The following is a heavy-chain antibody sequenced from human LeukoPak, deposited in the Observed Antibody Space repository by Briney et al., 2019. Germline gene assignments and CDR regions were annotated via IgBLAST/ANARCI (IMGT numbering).Heavy chain of an antibody. CDR2: INPDTGGT. V-gene: IGHV1-2*02. CDR1: GSFTGEY. CDR3: ARSPYDSGSYVSAP. D-gene: IGHD3-10*01. J-gene: IGHJ5*02. Sequence: ASVRVSCKASGSFTGEYVHWVRQAPGQGLEWLGWINPDTGGTNFAQKFQGRVTMAGDTSISTAYMELSRLTSDDTAVHYCARSPYDSGSYVSAPWGQGTQVTVSS.